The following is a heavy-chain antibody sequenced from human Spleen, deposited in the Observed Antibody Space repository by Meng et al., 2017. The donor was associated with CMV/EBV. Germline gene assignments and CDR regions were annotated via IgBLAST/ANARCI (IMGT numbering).Heavy chain of an antibody. Sequence: GGSLRLSCAASGFTFTNFYMSWIRLAPGKGLEWVSYISSSGRTIYYADSVKGRFTISRDNAKNSLYLQMNGLRAGDTAVYYCARWFWSGYYGMDVWGQGTTVTVSS. CDR2: ISSSGRTI. D-gene: IGHD3-3*01. CDR1: GFTFTNFY. V-gene: IGHV3-11*04. CDR3: ARWFWSGYYGMDV. J-gene: IGHJ6*02.